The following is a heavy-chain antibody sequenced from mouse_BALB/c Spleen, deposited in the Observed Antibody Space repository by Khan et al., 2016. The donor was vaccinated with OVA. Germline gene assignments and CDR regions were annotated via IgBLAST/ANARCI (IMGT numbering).Heavy chain of an antibody. Sequence: VQLVETGPGLVAPSQSLSITCTVSGFSLTSYGVHWVRQPPGKGLEWLVVIWRDGSTNYNSVLKSRLSISKDNSKSQVFLKMNSLQTDDTAIYYLARVFDGYSSRYAMDYWGQGTSGTVSS. CDR2: IWRDGST. J-gene: IGHJ4*01. V-gene: IGHV2-6*02. D-gene: IGHD2-3*01. CDR1: GFSLTSYG. CDR3: ARVFDGYSSRYAMDY.